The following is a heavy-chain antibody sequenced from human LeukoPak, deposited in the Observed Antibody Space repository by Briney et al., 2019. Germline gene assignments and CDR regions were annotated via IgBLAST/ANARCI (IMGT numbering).Heavy chain of an antibody. CDR3: ARELALYCYYGMDV. J-gene: IGHJ6*02. D-gene: IGHD5-12*01. Sequence: GGSLRLSCAASGFTFSSNYMTWVRQAPGKGLEWVSIIYSGGTTYYADSVKGRFTISRDNSKNTVYLQMNSLSAEDTAVYYCARELALYCYYGMDVWGQGTTVAVSS. V-gene: IGHV3-66*01. CDR1: GFTFSSNY. CDR2: IYSGGTT.